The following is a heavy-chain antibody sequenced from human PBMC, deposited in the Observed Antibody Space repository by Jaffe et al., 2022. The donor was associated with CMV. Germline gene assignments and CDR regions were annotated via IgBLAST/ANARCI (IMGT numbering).Heavy chain of an antibody. CDR1: GFTFSDYY. CDR3: ARHLIPPGTLDAFDI. Sequence: QVQLEESGGGLVKPGGSLRLSCVASGFTFSDYYLTWIRQAPGKGLEWVSSISPSSDNIYYADSVKGRFTISRDNARNSLYLQMNSLRAEDMAVYYCARHLIPPGTLDAFDIWGQGTTVTVSS. J-gene: IGHJ3*02. V-gene: IGHV3-11*04. CDR2: ISPSSDNI.